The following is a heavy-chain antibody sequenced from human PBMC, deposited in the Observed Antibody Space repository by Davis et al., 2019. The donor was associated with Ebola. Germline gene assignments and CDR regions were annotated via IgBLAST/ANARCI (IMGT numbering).Heavy chain of an antibody. CDR3: ARGGNYDFWSGYRPAGFDP. V-gene: IGHV1-8*02. D-gene: IGHD3-3*01. J-gene: IGHJ5*02. CDR1: GYTFTSYY. CDR2: MNPNSGNT. Sequence: ASVKVSCKASGYTFTSYYMHWVRQAPGQGLEWMGWMNPNSGNTGYAQKFQGRVTMTRNTSISTAYMELSSLRSEDTAVYYCARGGNYDFWSGYRPAGFDPWGQGTLVTVSS.